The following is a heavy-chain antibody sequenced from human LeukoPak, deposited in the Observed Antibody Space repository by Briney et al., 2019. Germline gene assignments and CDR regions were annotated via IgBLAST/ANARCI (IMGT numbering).Heavy chain of an antibody. CDR2: IYPGDSDT. V-gene: IGHV5-51*01. Sequence: GESLKISCKGSGYSFTNYWIGWVRQKPGRGLEWMGIIYPGDSDTRYGPSFQGQVTISADKSISTAYLQWTSLRASDSAMYYCAIHDSDGLDMWGQGTMVTASS. CDR1: GYSFTNYW. CDR3: AIHDSDGLDM. J-gene: IGHJ3*02. D-gene: IGHD2-15*01.